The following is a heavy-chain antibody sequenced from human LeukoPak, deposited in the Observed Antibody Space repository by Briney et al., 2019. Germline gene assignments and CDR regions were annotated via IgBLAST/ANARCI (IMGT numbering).Heavy chain of an antibody. CDR3: ARAARGYGAQAFDI. CDR1: GGSISSGGYS. D-gene: IGHD4-17*01. Sequence: SQTLSLTCAVSGGSISSGGYSWSWIRQPPGKGLEWIGYIYHSGSTYYNPSLKSRVTISVDRSKNQFSLKLSSVTAADTAVYYCARAARGYGAQAFDIWGQGTMVTVSS. V-gene: IGHV4-30-2*01. CDR2: IYHSGST. J-gene: IGHJ3*02.